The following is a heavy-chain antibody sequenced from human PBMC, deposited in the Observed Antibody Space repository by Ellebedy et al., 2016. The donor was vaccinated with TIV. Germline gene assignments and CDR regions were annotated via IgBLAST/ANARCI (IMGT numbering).Heavy chain of an antibody. CDR1: GFTFRNYA. D-gene: IGHD1-7*01. J-gene: IGHJ2*01. V-gene: IGHV3-23*01. CDR2: IGARGDST. CDR3: ARERNYYFDL. Sequence: GESLKISCAASGFTFRNYAMSWVRQAPGKGLEWVSVIGARGDSTYYADSVKGRFTISRDNSKDTLYLQVNSPRAEDTAVYYCARERNYYFDLWGRGTLVTVSS.